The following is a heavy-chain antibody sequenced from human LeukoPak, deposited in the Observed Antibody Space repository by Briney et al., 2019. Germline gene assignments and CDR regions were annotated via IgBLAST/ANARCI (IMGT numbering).Heavy chain of an antibody. D-gene: IGHD3-22*01. J-gene: IGHJ4*02. CDR1: GFTFSSYA. Sequence: QPGGSLRLSCAASGFTFSSYAMHWVRQAPGKGLEWVAVISYDGSNKYYADSVKGRFTISRDNSKNTLYLQMNSLRAEDTAVYYCARTQYYHDSSGPFDYWGQGTLVTVSS. CDR2: ISYDGSNK. CDR3: ARTQYYHDSSGPFDY. V-gene: IGHV3-30-3*01.